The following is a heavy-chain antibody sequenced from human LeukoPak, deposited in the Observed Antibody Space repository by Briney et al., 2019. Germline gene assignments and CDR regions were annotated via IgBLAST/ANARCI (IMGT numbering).Heavy chain of an antibody. D-gene: IGHD2-2*01. CDR2: IYPGDSDT. V-gene: IGHV5-51*01. J-gene: IGHJ5*02. Sequence: GESLKISCKGSGYSFTSYWIGWVRQMPGKGLEWMGIIYPGDSDTRYSPSFQGQVTISADKSISTAYLQWSSLKASDTAMYYCARLGEGYCSSTSCYQGWFDPWGQGTLVTVSS. CDR3: ARLGEGYCSSTSCYQGWFDP. CDR1: GYSFTSYW.